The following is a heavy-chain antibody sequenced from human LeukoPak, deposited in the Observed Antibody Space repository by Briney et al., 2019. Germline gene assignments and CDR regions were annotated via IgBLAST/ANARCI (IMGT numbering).Heavy chain of an antibody. V-gene: IGHV3-7*01. Sequence: PGGSLRLSXAASGFTFSSYWMSWVRQAPGKGLEWVANIKQDGSEKYYVDYVKGRFTISRDNAKNLLYLQMNSLRAEDTAVYYCARVRSVYSSGWYYFDYWGQGSLVTVSS. CDR1: GFTFSSYW. J-gene: IGHJ4*02. CDR3: ARVRSVYSSGWYYFDY. CDR2: IKQDGSEK. D-gene: IGHD6-19*01.